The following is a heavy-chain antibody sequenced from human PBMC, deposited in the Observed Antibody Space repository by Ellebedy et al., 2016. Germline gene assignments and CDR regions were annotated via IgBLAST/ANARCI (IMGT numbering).Heavy chain of an antibody. D-gene: IGHD3-22*01. J-gene: IGHJ4*02. CDR2: ISHDGSNK. V-gene: IGHV3-30*04. Sequence: GESLKISCAASGFTFTSYAMHWVRQAPGKGLEGVALISHDGSNKHYVDSVKGRFTISRDNSKNTLYLQMDSLTAEDTAPYYCAKGYYDSGYWGQGTLVTVSS. CDR1: GFTFTSYA. CDR3: AKGYYDSGY.